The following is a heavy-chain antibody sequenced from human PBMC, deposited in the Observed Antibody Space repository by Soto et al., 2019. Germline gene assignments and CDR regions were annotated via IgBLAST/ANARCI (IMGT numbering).Heavy chain of an antibody. Sequence: QVQLVESGGGVVQPGRSLRLSCAASGFTFSTSGLHWVRQAPGKGLEWVAFIWYDGSDKYYADSVKGRFTISRDNSKNKVYLQMNSLRAEDTALYYCARAPRGSSSNCPCYYTFDVWGQGTTVTVSS. J-gene: IGHJ6*02. CDR1: GFTFSTSG. CDR3: ARAPRGSSSNCPCYYTFDV. V-gene: IGHV3-33*01. D-gene: IGHD2-2*01. CDR2: IWYDGSDK.